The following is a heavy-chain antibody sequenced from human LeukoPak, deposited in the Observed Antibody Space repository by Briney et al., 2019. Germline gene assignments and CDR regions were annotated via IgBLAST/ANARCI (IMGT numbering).Heavy chain of an antibody. Sequence: GGSLRLSCAASGFXFSSYAMQWVRQAPGKGLEWVAVISFDGSNKYYAASVKGRFTISRDNSNNTLFLHMNSLRAEDTAIYYCARGRGYSTSDYWGQGTLVTVSS. CDR2: ISFDGSNK. CDR1: GFXFSSYA. J-gene: IGHJ4*02. D-gene: IGHD6-6*01. CDR3: ARGRGYSTSDY. V-gene: IGHV3-30*04.